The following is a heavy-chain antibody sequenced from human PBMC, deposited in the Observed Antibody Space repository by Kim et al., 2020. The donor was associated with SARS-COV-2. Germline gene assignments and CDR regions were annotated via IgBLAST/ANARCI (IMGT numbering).Heavy chain of an antibody. CDR3: ARDRWNSSGWYGFYYYYGMDV. J-gene: IGHJ6*02. CDR2: ISAYNGNT. D-gene: IGHD6-19*01. Sequence: ASVKVSCKASGYTFTSYGISWVRQAPGQGLEWMGWISAYNGNTNYAQKRQGRVTMTTDTSTSTAYMELRSLRSDDTAVYYCARDRWNSSGWYGFYYYYGMDVWGQGTTVTVSS. V-gene: IGHV1-18*04. CDR1: GYTFTSYG.